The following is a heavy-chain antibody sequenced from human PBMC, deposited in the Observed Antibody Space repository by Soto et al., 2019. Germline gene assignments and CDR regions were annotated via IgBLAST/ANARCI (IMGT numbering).Heavy chain of an antibody. V-gene: IGHV4-59*08. CDR2: IYYGGST. CDR1: GGSISSDY. D-gene: IGHD3-10*01. J-gene: IGHJ4*02. Sequence: SETLSLTCTVSGGSISSDYWSWIRQPPGKGLEWIGYIYYGGSTHSNPSLKSRVIISLDTSKNQFSLKLSSVTAADTAVYYCASQMHGSNAYFDSWGQGALVTVSS. CDR3: ASQMHGSNAYFDS.